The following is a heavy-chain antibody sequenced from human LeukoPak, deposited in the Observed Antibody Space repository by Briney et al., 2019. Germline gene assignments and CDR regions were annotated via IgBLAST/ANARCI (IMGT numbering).Heavy chain of an antibody. CDR1: GGTFSSYA. Sequence: ASVKVSCKASGGTFSSYAISWVRQAPGQGLEWMGGIIPIFGTANYAQKFQGRVTITTDESTSTAYMELSSLRSEDTAVYYCARVISDGLYTTVTPDAFDIWGQGTMVTVSS. D-gene: IGHD4-11*01. V-gene: IGHV1-69*05. J-gene: IGHJ3*02. CDR3: ARVISDGLYTTVTPDAFDI. CDR2: IIPIFGTA.